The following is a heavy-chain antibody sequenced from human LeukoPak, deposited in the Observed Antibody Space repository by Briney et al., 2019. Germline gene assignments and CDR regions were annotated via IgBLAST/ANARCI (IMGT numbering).Heavy chain of an antibody. J-gene: IGHJ4*02. Sequence: GGSLRLSCAASGFTFSNYAIHWVRQAPGKGLEWVAVISFDGINKYYAESVKGRFTISRDNSKNTLYLQMNSLRPEDAAVYFCARAKSGPFDYWGQGTLVTVSS. CDR1: GFTFSNYA. CDR3: ARAKSGPFDY. CDR2: ISFDGINK. V-gene: IGHV3-30*14. D-gene: IGHD2-15*01.